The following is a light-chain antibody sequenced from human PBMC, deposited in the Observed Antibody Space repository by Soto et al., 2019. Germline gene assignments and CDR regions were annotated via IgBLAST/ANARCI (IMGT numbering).Light chain of an antibody. CDR3: LLYFGGQLGV. Sequence: QTVVTQEPSLTVSPGGTVTLTCASSTGAVTSDYYLNWFQQRPGQAPRALIYSTNNKYSWTPARFSGSLLGGKAALTLSGVQPEDEADYYCLLYFGGQLGVFGGGTKLTVL. CDR2: STN. V-gene: IGLV7-43*01. J-gene: IGLJ2*01. CDR1: TGAVTSDYY.